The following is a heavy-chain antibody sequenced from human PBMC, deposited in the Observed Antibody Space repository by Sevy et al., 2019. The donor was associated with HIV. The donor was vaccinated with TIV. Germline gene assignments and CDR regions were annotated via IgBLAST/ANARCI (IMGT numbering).Heavy chain of an antibody. CDR1: GFTFSDYY. Sequence: GGSLRLSCAASGFTFSDYYMSWIRQAPGKGLEWVSYISSSGSTIYYADSVKGRFTISRDNAKNSLYLQMNSLRAEDTAVYYFAGDSGGYCSSTSCYYYYYYGMDVWGQGTTVTVSS. J-gene: IGHJ6*02. CDR3: AGDSGGYCSSTSCYYYYYYGMDV. CDR2: ISSSGSTI. D-gene: IGHD2-2*01. V-gene: IGHV3-11*01.